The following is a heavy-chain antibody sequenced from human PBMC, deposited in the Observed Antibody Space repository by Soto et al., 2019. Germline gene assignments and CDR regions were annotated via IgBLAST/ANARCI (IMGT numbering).Heavy chain of an antibody. J-gene: IGHJ4*02. V-gene: IGHV3-72*01. D-gene: IGHD6-25*01. CDR2: IRNRPNSDTT. CDR1: GFTCSDHY. Sequence: EVQLVESGGGLVQPGGSLRLSCAASGFTCSDHYMYWVRQAPVKGLAWVGRIRNRPNSDTTHYSASVKGRFAVLRDHSDNLVYLQTNDLKTENTAVYYCVRDSGSGFYFDYWGQGAQVTVSS. CDR3: VRDSGSGFYFDY.